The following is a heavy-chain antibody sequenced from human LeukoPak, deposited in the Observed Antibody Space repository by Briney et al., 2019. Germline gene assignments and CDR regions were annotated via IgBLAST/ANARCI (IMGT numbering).Heavy chain of an antibody. Sequence: ASVKVSCKASGYTFTSYGISWVRQAPGQGLEWMGWISAYNGNTNYAQKFQGRVTITRNTSISTAYMELSSLRSEDTAVYYCARRRNGGSYYDRRWWFDPWGQGTLVTVSS. CDR3: ARRRNGGSYYDRRWWFDP. D-gene: IGHD1-26*01. CDR1: GYTFTSYG. CDR2: ISAYNGNT. J-gene: IGHJ5*02. V-gene: IGHV1-18*01.